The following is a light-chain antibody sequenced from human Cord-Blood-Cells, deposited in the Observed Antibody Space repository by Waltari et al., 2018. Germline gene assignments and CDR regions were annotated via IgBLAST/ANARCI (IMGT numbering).Light chain of an antibody. CDR3: QTWGTGIQV. Sequence: QLVLTQSPSASASLGASVQLTCTLLRGHGSYAIAWHQQQPEKGPRYLMKLNSDGSHSKGDGIPDRFSGSSSGAERYLTISSLQSEDEADYYCQTWGTGIQVFGGGTKLTVL. CDR1: RGHGSYA. V-gene: IGLV4-69*01. CDR2: LNSDGSH. J-gene: IGLJ3*02.